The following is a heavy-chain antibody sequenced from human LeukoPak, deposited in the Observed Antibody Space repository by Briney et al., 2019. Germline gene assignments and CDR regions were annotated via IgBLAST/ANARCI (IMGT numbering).Heavy chain of an antibody. D-gene: IGHD1-14*01. J-gene: IGHJ4*02. CDR3: ARGAGGDALGTTFDY. Sequence: ASVKVSCKASGYTFTSYYMHLVRQAPGQGLEWMGIINPSGGSTSYAQKFQGRVTMTRDTSTSTVYMELSSLRSEDTAVYYCARGAGGDALGTTFDYWGQGTLVTVSS. CDR2: INPSGGST. CDR1: GYTFTSYY. V-gene: IGHV1-46*01.